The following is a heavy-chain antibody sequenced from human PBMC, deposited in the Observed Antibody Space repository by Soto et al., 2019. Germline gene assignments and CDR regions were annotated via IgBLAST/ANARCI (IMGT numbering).Heavy chain of an antibody. D-gene: IGHD3-22*01. V-gene: IGHV1-46*01. J-gene: IGHJ3*02. CDR1: GYTFTRRY. CDR2: INPSDGST. CDR3: ATDSTGTSGHYDSSGYYYPRGGAFDI. Sequence: ASVKVSCKASGYTFTRRYMHWVRQAPGQRLGGMGKINPSDGSTIYAQKFQGRVTMTEDTSTDTAYMELSSLRSEDTAVYYCATDSTGTSGHYDSSGYYYPRGGAFDIWGQGTMVTVSS.